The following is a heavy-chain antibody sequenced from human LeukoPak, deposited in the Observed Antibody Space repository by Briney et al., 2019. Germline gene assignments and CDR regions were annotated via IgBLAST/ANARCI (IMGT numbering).Heavy chain of an antibody. Sequence: GGSLRLSCAASGFTFDDYAMHWVRQAPGKGLEWVSGISWNSGSIGYADSVKGRLTISRDNAKNTLYLQMNSLRVEDTAVYYCARGDGYAQRDWGQGTLVTVPS. V-gene: IGHV3-9*01. CDR2: ISWNSGSI. CDR3: ARGDGYAQRD. CDR1: GFTFDDYA. J-gene: IGHJ4*02. D-gene: IGHD5-12*01.